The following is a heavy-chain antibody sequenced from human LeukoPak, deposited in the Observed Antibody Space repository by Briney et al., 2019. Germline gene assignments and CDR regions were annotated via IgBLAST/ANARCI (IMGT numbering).Heavy chain of an antibody. D-gene: IGHD2-21*02. CDR1: GGTFSSYA. J-gene: IGHJ4*02. V-gene: IGHV1-69*04. Sequence: SVKVSCKASGGTFSSYAISWVRQTPGQGLEWMGRIIPILGIANYAQKFQGRVTITADKSTSTAYMELSSLRSEDTAVYYCARDRAYCGGDCYSLSDDYWGQGTLVTVSS. CDR2: IIPILGIA. CDR3: ARDRAYCGGDCYSLSDDY.